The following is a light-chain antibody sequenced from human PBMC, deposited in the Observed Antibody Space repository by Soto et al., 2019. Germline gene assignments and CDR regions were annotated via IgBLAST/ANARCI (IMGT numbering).Light chain of an antibody. CDR2: EVS. CDR1: SSDVGDY. Sequence: QSVLTQPPSASGSPGQSVTISCTGTSSDVGDYVSWYQQHPGKAPKLMIYEVSKRPSGVPDRFSGSKSGNTASLTISGLQAEDEADYYCCSYTTSNTFVFGTGTKVTV. V-gene: IGLV2-8*01. CDR3: CSYTTSNTFV. J-gene: IGLJ1*01.